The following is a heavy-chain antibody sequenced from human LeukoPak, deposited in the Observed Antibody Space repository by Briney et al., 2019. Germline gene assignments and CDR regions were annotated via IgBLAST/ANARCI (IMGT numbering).Heavy chain of an antibody. D-gene: IGHD3-10*01. J-gene: IGHJ3*02. V-gene: IGHV3-9*01. CDR3: ARGRSYLSAFDI. Sequence: PGGSLRLSCAASGFTFDDYAMHWVRQAPGKGLEWVSGISWNSGSIGYADSVKGRFTISRDNAKNSLYLQMNSLRAEDTAVYYCARGRSYLSAFDIWGQGTMVTVSS. CDR2: ISWNSGSI. CDR1: GFTFDDYA.